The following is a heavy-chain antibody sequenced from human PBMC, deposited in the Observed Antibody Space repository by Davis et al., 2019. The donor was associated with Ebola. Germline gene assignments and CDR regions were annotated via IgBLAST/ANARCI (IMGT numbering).Heavy chain of an antibody. CDR1: GGSVSSGSYY. CDR3: ARGVRGVIGY. Sequence: MPSETLSLTCTVSGGSVSSGSYYWSWIRQPPGKGLEWIGYIYYSGSTNYNPSLKSRVTISVDTSKNQFSLKLSSVTAADTAVYYCARGVRGVIGYWGQGTLVTVSS. CDR2: IYYSGST. J-gene: IGHJ4*02. V-gene: IGHV4-61*01. D-gene: IGHD3-10*01.